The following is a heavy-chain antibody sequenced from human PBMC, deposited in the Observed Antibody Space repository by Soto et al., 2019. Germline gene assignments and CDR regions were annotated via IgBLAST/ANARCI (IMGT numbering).Heavy chain of an antibody. CDR2: INAGNGNT. Sequence: ASVKVSCKASGYTFTSYAMHWVRQAPGQRLEWMGWINAGNGNTKYSQKFQGRVTITRDTSASTAYMELRSLRSDDTAVYYCARDAMGKAARPLGYWGQGTLVTVSS. D-gene: IGHD6-6*01. V-gene: IGHV1-3*01. CDR1: GYTFTSYA. J-gene: IGHJ4*02. CDR3: ARDAMGKAARPLGY.